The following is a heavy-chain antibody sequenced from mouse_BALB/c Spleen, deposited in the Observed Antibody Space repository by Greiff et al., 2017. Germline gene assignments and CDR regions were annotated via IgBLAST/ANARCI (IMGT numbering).Heavy chain of an antibody. CDR2: IDPANGNT. CDR1: GFNIKDTY. Sequence: VQLHQSGAELVKPGASVKLSCTASGFNIKDTYMHWVKQRPEQGLEWIGRIDPANGNTKYNPKFQGRATITADTSSNTAYMQHSSLTSEDTAVYDCDILIYYDNPYSMDYWGQGTSVTVSA. V-gene: IGHV14-3*02. CDR3: DILIYYDNPYSMDY. D-gene: IGHD2-1*01. J-gene: IGHJ4*01.